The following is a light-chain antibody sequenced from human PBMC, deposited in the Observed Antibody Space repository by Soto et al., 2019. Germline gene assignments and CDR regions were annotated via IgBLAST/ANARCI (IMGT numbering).Light chain of an antibody. J-gene: IGLJ1*01. CDR1: SSDVGGYNY. V-gene: IGLV2-14*01. Sequence: QSALTQPASVSGSPGQSITISCTGTSSDVGGYNYVSWYQQHPGKAPKLMIYDVSNRPSGVSNRFSGSKSGNTASLTISGLQADEEADYYCSSYTSSSTPVFGTGTKLTVL. CDR2: DVS. CDR3: SSYTSSSTPV.